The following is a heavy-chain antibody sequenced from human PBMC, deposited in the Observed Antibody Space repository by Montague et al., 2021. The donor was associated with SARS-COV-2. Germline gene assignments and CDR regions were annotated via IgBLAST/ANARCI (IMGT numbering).Heavy chain of an antibody. CDR2: IYSGGST. Sequence: SHRLSWSASGLTVSTNYLTWVRQAPGRGLEWVSVIYSGGSTYYADSVKGRFTVSRDNSKNTVYLQMKSLRVEDTAIYYCARDDRRTSKWSYGLDVWGPGTPVTVSS. J-gene: IGHJ6*02. CDR3: ARDDRRTSKWSYGLDV. CDR1: GLTVSTNY. V-gene: IGHV3-53*01. D-gene: IGHD2-2*01.